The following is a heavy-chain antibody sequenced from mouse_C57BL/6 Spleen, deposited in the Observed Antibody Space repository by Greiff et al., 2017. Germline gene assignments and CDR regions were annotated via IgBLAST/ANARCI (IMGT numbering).Heavy chain of an antibody. V-gene: IGHV5-6*01. CDR3: ARQRDYLYFDY. CDR1: GFTFSSYG. D-gene: IGHD2-4*01. J-gene: IGHJ2*01. CDR2: ISSGGSYT. Sequence: EVKVVESGGDLVKPGGSLKLSCAASGFTFSSYGMSWVRQTPDKRLEWVATISSGGSYTYYPDSVKGRFTISRDNAKNTLYLQMSSLKSEDTAMYYCARQRDYLYFDYWGQGTTLTVSS.